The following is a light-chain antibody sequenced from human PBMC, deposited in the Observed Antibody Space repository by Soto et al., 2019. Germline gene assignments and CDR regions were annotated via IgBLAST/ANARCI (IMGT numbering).Light chain of an antibody. CDR2: DSS. J-gene: IGKJ5*01. Sequence: EIVMTQSPGTLSVSPGTRATLSCRASQSVGTSLAWYQQKLGQAPRLLIFDSSTRATGIPARFSGSGSATDFTRASSSLESEDFAVYYCQQRSNWPITFGQGTRLEIK. CDR1: QSVGTS. CDR3: QQRSNWPIT. V-gene: IGKV3-11*01.